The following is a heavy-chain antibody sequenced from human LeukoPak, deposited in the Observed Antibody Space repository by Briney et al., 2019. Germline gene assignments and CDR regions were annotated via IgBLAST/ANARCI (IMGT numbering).Heavy chain of an antibody. CDR1: GDSSSSGSFA. V-gene: IGHV4-30-2*01. D-gene: IGHD3-22*01. CDR2: IYRSGTT. CDR3: ARANYYYDSSGYYYNYYFDS. Sequence: SETLSLTCGVSGDSSSSGSFAWSWIRQPPGKGLEWIGYIYRSGTTHHNPSLKSRVTISADRSKNQFSLRLSSMTAADTAVYYCARANYYYDSSGYYYNYYFDSWGQGALVTVSS. J-gene: IGHJ4*02.